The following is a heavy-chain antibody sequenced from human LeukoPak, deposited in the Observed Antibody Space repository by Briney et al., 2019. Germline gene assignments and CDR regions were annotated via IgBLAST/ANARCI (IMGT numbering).Heavy chain of an antibody. J-gene: IGHJ6*02. CDR2: IGTRGDGI. CDR3: ARDSGYCSSTSCYDYYYYYGMDV. D-gene: IGHD2-2*01. V-gene: IGHV3-23*01. CDR1: DFTFSSYT. Sequence: GGSLRLSCVASDFTFSSYTMIWVRQAPGKALEWVSVIGTRGDGIHYADSVKGRFTISRDDSKNTLYLQMNSLRAEDTAVYYCARDSGYCSSTSCYDYYYYYGMDVWGQGTTVTVSS.